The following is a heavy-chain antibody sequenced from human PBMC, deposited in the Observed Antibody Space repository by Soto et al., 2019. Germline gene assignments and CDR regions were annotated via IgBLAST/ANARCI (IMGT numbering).Heavy chain of an antibody. J-gene: IGHJ4*01. CDR2: INADHSNT. D-gene: IGHD3-22*01. V-gene: IGHV1-3*01. CDR3: AVANDYHSSRYYYTPVDLHY. CDR1: ACTFTSDD. Sequence: ASVKVSGKGSACTFTSDDMHWVRQVHGQGLEWMGWINADHSNTKYSPKLQGRVPIPRDTHALTASMELKSLRSEDTAVYYCAVANDYHSSRYYYTPVDLHYWG.